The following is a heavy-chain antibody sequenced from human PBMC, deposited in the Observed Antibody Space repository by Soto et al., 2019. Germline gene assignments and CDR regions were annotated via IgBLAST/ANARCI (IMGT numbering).Heavy chain of an antibody. CDR3: AKDLIAVVWYGLDY. V-gene: IGHV3-23*01. J-gene: IGHJ4*02. CDR2: ISGSGDST. Sequence: PGGSLRLSCAASGFNFISYGMSWVRQAPGKGLEWVSTISGSGDSTYYADSVKGRFTISRDNSKNTLYLQMNSLRAEDTAVYYCAKDLIAVVWYGLDYWGQGTLVTVSS. D-gene: IGHD6-19*01. CDR1: GFNFISYG.